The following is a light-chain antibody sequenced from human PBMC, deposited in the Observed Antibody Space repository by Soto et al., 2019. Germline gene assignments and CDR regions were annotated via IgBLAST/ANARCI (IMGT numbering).Light chain of an antibody. J-gene: IGLJ2*01. CDR1: SSNIGAGYD. Sequence: QSVLTQPPSVSGAPGQRVTISCTGSSSNIGAGYDVHWYQQLPGTAPKLLIYGNSNRPSGVPDRFSGSKSGTSASLAITGLQAEDEADYYCQSYDSSLSAHVVFGGGTQRPS. CDR3: QSYDSSLSAHVV. V-gene: IGLV1-40*01. CDR2: GNS.